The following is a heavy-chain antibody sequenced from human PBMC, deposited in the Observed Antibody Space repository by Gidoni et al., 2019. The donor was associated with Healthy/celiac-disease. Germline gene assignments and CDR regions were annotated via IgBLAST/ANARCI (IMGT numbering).Heavy chain of an antibody. Sequence: WIRQPPGKGLEWIGSIYYSGSTYYNPSLKSRVTISVDTSKNQFSLKLSYVTAADTAVYYCARDRGGIAAADNYFDYWGQGTLVTVSS. J-gene: IGHJ4*02. CDR3: ARDRGGIAAADNYFDY. CDR2: IYYSGST. V-gene: IGHV4-39*02. D-gene: IGHD6-13*01.